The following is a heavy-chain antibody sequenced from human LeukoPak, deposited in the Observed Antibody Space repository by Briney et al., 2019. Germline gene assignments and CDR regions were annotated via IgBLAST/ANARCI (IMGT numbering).Heavy chain of an antibody. CDR3: ARDRFPVVAAAGSDC. CDR1: GFTFSDYY. V-gene: IGHV3-11*01. CDR2: ISSSGSTI. J-gene: IGHJ4*02. Sequence: GGSLRLSCAAFGFTFSDYYMSWIRQAPGKGLEWVSYISSSGSTIYYADSVKGRFTISRDNAKNSLYLQMNSLRAEDTAVYYCARDRFPVVAAAGSDCWDQGTLVTVSS. D-gene: IGHD6-13*01.